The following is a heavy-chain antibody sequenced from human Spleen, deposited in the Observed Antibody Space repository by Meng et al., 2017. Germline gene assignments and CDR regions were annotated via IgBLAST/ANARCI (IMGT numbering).Heavy chain of an antibody. V-gene: IGHV4-4*02. Sequence: QVRRQESGPGRGTPSGTLSPNCAVSGGSISSSTWWTWVRQPPGKGLEWIGEVYHSGSTNYNPSLKSRVTMSVDESNNQFSLKLSSVTAADTAVYYCAGFTLIRGIMPWFDPWGQGTLVTVSS. CDR1: GGSISSSTW. J-gene: IGHJ5*02. D-gene: IGHD3-10*01. CDR2: VYHSGST. CDR3: AGFTLIRGIMPWFDP.